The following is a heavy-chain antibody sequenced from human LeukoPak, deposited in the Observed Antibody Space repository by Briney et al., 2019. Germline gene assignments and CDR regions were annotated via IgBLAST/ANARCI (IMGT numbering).Heavy chain of an antibody. D-gene: IGHD2/OR15-2a*01. J-gene: IGHJ4*02. V-gene: IGHV3-64D*09. CDR3: VKGAESYCDSRSDY. CDR2: MSSTGGKT. Sequence: GGSLRLSRSASGFTFSSYAMHWVRQAPGKGLEYVSAMSSTGGKTYYADSMKGRVVISRDNSKNTLYLQLSSLTPEDTAVYFCVKGAESYCDSRSDYWGQGTQVTVSS. CDR1: GFTFSSYA.